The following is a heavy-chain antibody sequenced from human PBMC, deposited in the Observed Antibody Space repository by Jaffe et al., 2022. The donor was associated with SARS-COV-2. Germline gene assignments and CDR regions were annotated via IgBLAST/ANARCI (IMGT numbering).Heavy chain of an antibody. Sequence: QVQLVESGGGVVQPGRSLRLSCAASGFTFSSYGMHWVRQAPGKGLEWVAVISYDGSNKYYADSVKGRFTISRDNSKNTLYLQMNSLRAEDTAVYYCANGGGSSPFDYWGQGTLVTVSS. CDR2: ISYDGSNK. CDR3: ANGGGSSPFDY. V-gene: IGHV3-30*18. J-gene: IGHJ4*02. CDR1: GFTFSSYG. D-gene: IGHD3-16*01.